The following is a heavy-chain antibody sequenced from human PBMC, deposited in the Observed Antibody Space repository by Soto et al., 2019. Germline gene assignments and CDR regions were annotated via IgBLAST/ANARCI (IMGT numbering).Heavy chain of an antibody. CDR1: GFTFSSYG. CDR2: IWYDGSNK. V-gene: IGHV3-33*01. CDR3: ARDYDSSGYPRYYFGY. Sequence: QVQLVESGGGVVQPGRSLRLSCAASGFTFSSYGMHWVRQAPGKGLEWVAVIWYDGSNKYYADSVKGRFTISRDNSKNTLYRQMNSLRAEDTAVYYCARDYDSSGYPRYYFGYWGQGTLVTVSS. J-gene: IGHJ4*02. D-gene: IGHD3-22*01.